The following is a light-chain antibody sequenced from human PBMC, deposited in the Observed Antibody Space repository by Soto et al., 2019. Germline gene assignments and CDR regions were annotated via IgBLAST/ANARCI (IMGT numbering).Light chain of an antibody. CDR3: QQYDSYSLT. V-gene: IGKV1-5*01. CDR2: DAS. J-gene: IGKJ3*01. CDR1: RGISSW. Sequence: DIQMTQSPSTLSASVGERVTITCRASRGISSWLTWFQQKPGKAPKLLIYDASTLESGIPSRFSGSGSGTELTLTITSLQPDDFATYFCQQYDSYSLTFGPGTKVDIK.